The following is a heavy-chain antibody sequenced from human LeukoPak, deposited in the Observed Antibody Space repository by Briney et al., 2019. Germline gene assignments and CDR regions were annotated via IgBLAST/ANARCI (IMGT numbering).Heavy chain of an antibody. CDR1: GFTLSSYE. J-gene: IGHJ2*01. V-gene: IGHV3-48*03. Sequence: EGSLRLSCAASGFTLSSYEMNWVRQAPGKGLEWVSYISSSGSTIYYADSVKGRFTISRDNAKNSLYLQMNSLRAEDTAVYYCARADGSGSSLQSSWYFDLWGRGTLVTVSS. CDR2: ISSSGSTI. D-gene: IGHD3-10*01. CDR3: ARADGSGSSLQSSWYFDL.